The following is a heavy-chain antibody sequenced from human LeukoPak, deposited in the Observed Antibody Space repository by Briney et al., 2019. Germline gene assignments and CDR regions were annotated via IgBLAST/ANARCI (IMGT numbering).Heavy chain of an antibody. CDR1: GGFISSYY. V-gene: IGHV4-59*01. CDR2: IYYSGST. J-gene: IGHJ6*02. D-gene: IGHD3-10*01. Sequence: SETLSLTCTVSGGFISSYYWSWIRQPPGEGLEWIGYIYYSGSTNYNPSLESRVTISVDTSKNQFSLKLSSVTAADTAVYYCARGGITIGYYYYYGMDVWGQGTTVTVSS. CDR3: ARGGITIGYYYYYGMDV.